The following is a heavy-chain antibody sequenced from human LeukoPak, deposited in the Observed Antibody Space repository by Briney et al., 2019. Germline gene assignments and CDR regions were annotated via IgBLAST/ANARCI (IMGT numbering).Heavy chain of an antibody. Sequence: ASVKVSCKASGYTFTGYYMHWVRQAPGQGLEWMGWINPNSSDTKYAQKFQRRVTMTRDTSISTAYMELSRLRSDDTAVYYCATQRGSYLWGTDFDYWGQGTLVTVSS. CDR1: GYTFTGYY. V-gene: IGHV1-2*02. CDR3: ATQRGSYLWGTDFDY. CDR2: INPNSSDT. J-gene: IGHJ4*02. D-gene: IGHD3-16*01.